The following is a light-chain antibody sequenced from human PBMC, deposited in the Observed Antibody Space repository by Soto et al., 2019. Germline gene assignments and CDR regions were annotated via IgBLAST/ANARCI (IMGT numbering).Light chain of an antibody. CDR3: MQALQTPT. J-gene: IGKJ4*01. Sequence: DIVMTQSPLSLPVTPGEPASISCRSSQSLLHRNGYNYLDWYLQKPGQSPQLLIYLGSNRASGVPDRFRGSGSGTDFTLKISRVEAEDVWVYYFMQALQTPTFGGGTKVEIK. CDR2: LGS. CDR1: QSLLHRNGYNY. V-gene: IGKV2-28*01.